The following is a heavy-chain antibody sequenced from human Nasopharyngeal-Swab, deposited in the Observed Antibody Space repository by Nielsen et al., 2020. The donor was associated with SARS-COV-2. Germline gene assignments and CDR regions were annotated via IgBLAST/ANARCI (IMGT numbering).Heavy chain of an antibody. D-gene: IGHD2-8*01. V-gene: IGHV3-23*01. CDR2: IRADGTSSGISS. CDR1: GFNFGNFA. CDR3: AKDKATFCTSSVCYFGMDV. Sequence: GFLKLFCAAPGFNFGNFAISWVRQAPGKGLEWVATIRADGTSSGISSYYAESVKGRFTICRDSANDILHLQMNSLRAEDSALYYCAKDKATFCTSSVCYFGMDVWGQGTTVTVSS. J-gene: IGHJ6*02.